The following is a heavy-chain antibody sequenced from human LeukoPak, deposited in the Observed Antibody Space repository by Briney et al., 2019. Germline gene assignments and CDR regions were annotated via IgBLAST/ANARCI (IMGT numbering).Heavy chain of an antibody. J-gene: IGHJ4*02. Sequence: PGGSLRLSCAVSGFTVSTNYMSWVRQAPGKGLEWVSSITSSGDATFYADSVKDRFTFSRDNSKNMLYLQMSRLRAEDTAVYYCAKDRPNYHESNGHYYRPNGDYWGQGTLVTVSS. V-gene: IGHV3-23*01. CDR1: GFTVSTNY. D-gene: IGHD3-22*01. CDR3: AKDRPNYHESNGHYYRPNGDY. CDR2: ITSSGDAT.